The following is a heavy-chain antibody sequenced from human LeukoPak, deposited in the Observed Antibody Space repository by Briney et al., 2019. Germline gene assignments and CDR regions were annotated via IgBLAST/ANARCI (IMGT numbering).Heavy chain of an antibody. CDR2: ISAYNGNT. V-gene: IGHV1-18*01. D-gene: IGHD6-19*01. Sequence: ASVKVSCKASGYTFTSYGISWVRQAPGQGLEWMGWISAYNGNTNYAQKLQGRVTMTTDTSTSTAYMELRSLRSDDTAVYYCASMLARIAVAGTDYYMDVWGKGTTVTVSS. CDR3: ASMLARIAVAGTDYYMDV. CDR1: GYTFTSYG. J-gene: IGHJ6*03.